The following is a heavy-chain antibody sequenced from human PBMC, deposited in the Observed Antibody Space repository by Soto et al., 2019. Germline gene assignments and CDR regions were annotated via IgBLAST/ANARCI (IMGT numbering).Heavy chain of an antibody. D-gene: IGHD6-13*01. V-gene: IGHV4-39*07. Sequence: PSETLSLTCTVSGGSISSSNYYWGWIRQPPGKGLEWIGSIYYSGTTYYNASLKSRVTISVDTSKNQFSLKLSSVTAADTAVYYCARRGSSWYKGYDYWGQGTLVTVSS. CDR1: GGSISSSNYY. J-gene: IGHJ4*02. CDR2: IYYSGTT. CDR3: ARRGSSWYKGYDY.